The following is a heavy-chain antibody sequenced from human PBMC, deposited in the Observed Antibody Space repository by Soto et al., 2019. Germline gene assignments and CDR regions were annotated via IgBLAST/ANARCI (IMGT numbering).Heavy chain of an antibody. J-gene: IGHJ5*02. V-gene: IGHV4-59*01. CDR3: ARDYYGSGRFDP. CDR1: GGSIGSYY. CDR2: IYDSGST. D-gene: IGHD3-10*01. Sequence: QVQLQESGPGLVKPSETLSLTCTVSGGSIGSYYWSWIRQPPGKGLEWIGYIYDSGSTNYNPSLRSRLTISVDTSKNQFSLRLTSVTAADTAVYFCARDYYGSGRFDPWGQGTLVTVSS.